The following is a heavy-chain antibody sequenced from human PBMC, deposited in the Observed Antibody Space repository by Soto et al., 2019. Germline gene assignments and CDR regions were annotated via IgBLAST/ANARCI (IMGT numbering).Heavy chain of an antibody. Sequence: GGSLRLSCAASGFTFSSYAMSWVRQAPGKGLEWVSAISGSGGSTYYADSVKGRFTISRDNSKNTLYLQMNSLRAEDTAVYYCAKDSKLLWFGEYPVHFDYWGQGTLVTVSS. CDR3: AKDSKLLWFGEYPVHFDY. J-gene: IGHJ4*02. CDR1: GFTFSSYA. CDR2: ISGSGGST. V-gene: IGHV3-23*01. D-gene: IGHD3-10*01.